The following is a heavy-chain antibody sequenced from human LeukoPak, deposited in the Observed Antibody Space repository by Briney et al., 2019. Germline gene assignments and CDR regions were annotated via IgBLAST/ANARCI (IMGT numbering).Heavy chain of an antibody. D-gene: IGHD2-2*01. CDR1: GGSISSYY. CDR3: ARDVLVVPAADYENWFDP. V-gene: IGHV4-4*07. CDR2: IYTSGST. J-gene: IGHJ5*02. Sequence: SETLSLTCTVSGGSISSYYWSWIRQPAGKGLEWIGRIYTSGSTNYNPSLKSRVTMSVDTSKNQFSLKLSSVTAADTAVYYCARDVLVVPAADYENWFDPWGQGTQVTVSS.